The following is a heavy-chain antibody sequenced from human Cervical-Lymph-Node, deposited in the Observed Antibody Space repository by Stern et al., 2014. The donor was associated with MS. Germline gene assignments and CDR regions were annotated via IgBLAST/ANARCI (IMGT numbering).Heavy chain of an antibody. CDR3: ARDAAGLDI. Sequence: EMQLVESGGGLVQPGGSLRLSCAASGFTFDNYWMYWVRQAPEKGLVWVSHINTDGSNTVYADSVKGRFTISRDNAENTLFLQMNSLRAEDTAVYYCARDAAGLDIWGQGTMVTVSS. V-gene: IGHV3-74*01. D-gene: IGHD6-19*01. CDR2: INTDGSNT. CDR1: GFTFDNYW. J-gene: IGHJ3*02.